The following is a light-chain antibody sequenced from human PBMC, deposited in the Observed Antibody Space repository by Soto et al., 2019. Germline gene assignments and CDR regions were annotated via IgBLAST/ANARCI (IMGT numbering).Light chain of an antibody. V-gene: IGKV1-12*01. CDR3: QQANSFPLT. J-gene: IGKJ4*01. Sequence: IRVTQSTPTLSASVGDRVTITCRASQTITTWMAWYQQKPGKAPKLLIYAASSLQSGVPSRFSESGSGRDFTLTISSLQPEDFATYYCQQANSFPLTFGGGTKVDIK. CDR1: QTITTW. CDR2: AAS.